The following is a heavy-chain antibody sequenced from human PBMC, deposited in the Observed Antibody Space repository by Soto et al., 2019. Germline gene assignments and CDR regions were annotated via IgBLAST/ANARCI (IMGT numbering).Heavy chain of an antibody. Sequence: QITLKESGPTLVKPTETLTLTCTFSGFSLSTPAVGVAWIRQPPGKALEWLALIYWYNDKTYTPSLKTRLTIARGTSQNQVAITMTNFDPVDTATYFCALIFGQIRCRYYHYFVLDVWGQGTPVTVSS. D-gene: IGHD3-3*01. V-gene: IGHV2-5*01. CDR3: ALIFGQIRCRYYHYFVLDV. J-gene: IGHJ6*02. CDR1: GFSLSTPAVG. CDR2: IYWYNDK.